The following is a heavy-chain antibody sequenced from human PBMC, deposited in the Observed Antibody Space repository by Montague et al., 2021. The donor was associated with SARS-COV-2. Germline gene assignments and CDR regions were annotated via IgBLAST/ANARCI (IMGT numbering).Heavy chain of an antibody. V-gene: IGHV3-74*01. Sequence: SLRLSCAASGFTFSSYRMYWVRQAPGKGLVWVSRINTDGSTTSYADSVKGRFTISRDNAKNTLYLQMNSLRAEDTAVYYCARGPTGPWGQGTLVTVSS. CDR1: GFTFSSYR. J-gene: IGHJ5*02. CDR3: ARGPTGP. CDR2: INTDGSTT.